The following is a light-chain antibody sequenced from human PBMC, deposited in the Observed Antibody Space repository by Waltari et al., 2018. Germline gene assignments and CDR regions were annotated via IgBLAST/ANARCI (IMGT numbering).Light chain of an antibody. CDR3: QVWDSDSDRHVL. CDR2: DDS. Sequence: SFVLTQPPSVTVAPGQTARITCGGKNLGGKSVHWSQQKPGPAPGLVVYDDSDRPSGIPPRFSGFNSGDAATLIISRVEAGDEADFYCQVWDSDSDRHVLFGGGTKLTVL. J-gene: IGLJ2*01. CDR1: NLGGKS. V-gene: IGLV3-21*02.